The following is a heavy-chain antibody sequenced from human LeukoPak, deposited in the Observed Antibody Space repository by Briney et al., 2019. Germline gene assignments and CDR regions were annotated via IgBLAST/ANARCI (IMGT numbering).Heavy chain of an antibody. CDR2: MNPNSGNT. Sequence: ASVKVSCKASGYTFTSYDINWVRQATGQGLEWMGWMNPNSGNTGHAQKFQGRVTMTRNTSISTAYVELSSLRSEDTAVYYCAREGRYTSGAYYYYYGMDVWGQGTTVTVSS. J-gene: IGHJ6*02. D-gene: IGHD6-25*01. CDR1: GYTFTSYD. V-gene: IGHV1-8*01. CDR3: AREGRYTSGAYYYYYGMDV.